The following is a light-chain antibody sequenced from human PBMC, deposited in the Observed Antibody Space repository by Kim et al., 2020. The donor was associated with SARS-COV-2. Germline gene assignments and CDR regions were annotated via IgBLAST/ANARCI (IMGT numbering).Light chain of an antibody. CDR2: DAS. CDR3: QHFNNLST. V-gene: IGKV1-33*01. CDR1: QDISNY. Sequence: DIQMTQSPSSLSASVGDRVTITCQASQDISNYLKWYQQKPGKAPKLLIYDASNLETGVPSRFSGSGSGTDFTFTISSLQPEDIATYYCQHFNNLSTFGQGTQLEIK. J-gene: IGKJ5*01.